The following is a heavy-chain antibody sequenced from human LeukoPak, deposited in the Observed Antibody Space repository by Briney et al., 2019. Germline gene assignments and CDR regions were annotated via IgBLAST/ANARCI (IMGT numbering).Heavy chain of an antibody. J-gene: IGHJ4*02. D-gene: IGHD3-22*01. Sequence: ASVKVSCKISGYTLTEYSMTWVRQAPGKGLERKGGFDPEDGDIIYAQKFQGRVTMTENTSTDTAYMELISLTSEDTAVYYCATVEREYFDTSGYYNYWGQGTLVTVSS. CDR3: ATVEREYFDTSGYYNY. V-gene: IGHV1-24*01. CDR2: FDPEDGDI. CDR1: GYTLTEYS.